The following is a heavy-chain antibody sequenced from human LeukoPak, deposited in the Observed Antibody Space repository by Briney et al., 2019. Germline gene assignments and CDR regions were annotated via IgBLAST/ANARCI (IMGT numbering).Heavy chain of an antibody. V-gene: IGHV3-66*01. CDR2: IYSGGST. Sequence: PGGSLSLSGAASGFTVSNNYLSLVRPAPGTGLASVSVIYSGGSTYYTDSVKDRFTISRDNSNNTLFLQMNSLRAEDTAVYYCASLKFGLPPISDYWGQGTLVTVSS. CDR1: GFTVSNNY. J-gene: IGHJ4*02. D-gene: IGHD2-21*01. CDR3: ASLKFGLPPISDY.